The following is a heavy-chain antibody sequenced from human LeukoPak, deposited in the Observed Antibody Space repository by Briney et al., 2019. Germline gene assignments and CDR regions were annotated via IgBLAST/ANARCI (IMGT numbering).Heavy chain of an antibody. CDR3: ARHEPRWSGYYARY. CDR1: GGSITSNTYY. Sequence: SETLSLTCTVSGGSITSNTYYWGWIRQPPGKGLEWIGSIFYSGTTYYNPSLKSRAIISVDASKNQFSLKLRFVTAADTAVYYCARHEPRWSGYYARYWGQGTLVTVSS. D-gene: IGHD3-3*01. J-gene: IGHJ4*02. CDR2: IFYSGTT. V-gene: IGHV4-39*01.